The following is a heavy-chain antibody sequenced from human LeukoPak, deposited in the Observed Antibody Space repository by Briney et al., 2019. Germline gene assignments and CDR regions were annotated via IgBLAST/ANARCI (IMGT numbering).Heavy chain of an antibody. CDR2: IYYSGST. D-gene: IGHD6-19*01. Sequence: SETLSLTCTVSGGSISSSSYYWGWIRQPPGKGLEWIGSIYYSGSTYYNPSLKSRVTISVDTSKNQFSLKLSSVTAADTAVYYCARPYSSGWWWAFDIWGQGTMVTVSS. CDR1: GGSISSSSYY. V-gene: IGHV4-39*01. J-gene: IGHJ3*02. CDR3: ARPYSSGWWWAFDI.